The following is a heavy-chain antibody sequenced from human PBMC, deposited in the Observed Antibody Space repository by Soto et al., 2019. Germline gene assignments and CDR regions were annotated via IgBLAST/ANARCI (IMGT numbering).Heavy chain of an antibody. J-gene: IGHJ4*02. D-gene: IGHD6-19*01. Sequence: GGSLRLFCAASGFTFSSYGMHWVRQAPGKGLEWVAVICYDGSNKYYADSVKGRFTISRDNSKNTLYLQMNSLRAEDTAVYYCASLMFPPPQPTGIAVAGNVDYWGQGTLVTVSS. CDR3: ASLMFPPPQPTGIAVAGNVDY. V-gene: IGHV3-33*01. CDR1: GFTFSSYG. CDR2: ICYDGSNK.